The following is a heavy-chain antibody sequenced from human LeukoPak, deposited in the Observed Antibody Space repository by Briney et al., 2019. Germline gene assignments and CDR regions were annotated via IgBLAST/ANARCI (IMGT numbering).Heavy chain of an antibody. D-gene: IGHD1-26*01. CDR3: ARGGAHSGSHYGEDWFDP. V-gene: IGHV4-38-2*01. J-gene: IGHJ5*02. CDR2: IYHSGST. CDR1: GYSISSGYY. Sequence: PSETLSLTCAVSGYSISSGYYWGWIRQPPGKGLEWIGSIYHSGSTYYNPSLKSRVTISVDTSKNQFSLKLSSVTAADTAVYYCARGGAHSGSHYGEDWFDPWGQGTLVTVSS.